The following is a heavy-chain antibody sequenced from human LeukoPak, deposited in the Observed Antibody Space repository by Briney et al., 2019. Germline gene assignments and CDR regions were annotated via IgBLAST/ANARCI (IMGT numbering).Heavy chain of an antibody. CDR3: ATVLRRGLDTFDI. Sequence: ASVKVSCKVSGYTLTELSMYWVRQAPGKGLEWMGGSAPEDGETIYAQNFQDRVTMTEDTSTDTAYMELSSLSSEDTAVYYCATVLRRGLDTFDIWGQGTMVTVSS. D-gene: IGHD3-10*01. CDR2: SAPEDGET. J-gene: IGHJ3*02. V-gene: IGHV1-24*01. CDR1: GYTLTELS.